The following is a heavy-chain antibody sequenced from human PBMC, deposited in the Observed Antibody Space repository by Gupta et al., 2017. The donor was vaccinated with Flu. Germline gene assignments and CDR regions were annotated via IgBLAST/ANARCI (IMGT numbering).Heavy chain of an antibody. CDR1: GFTFSSYS. Sequence: EVQLVESGGGLVKPGGSLRLSCAASGFTFSSYSMNWVRQAPGKGLEWFSSISSSSSYIYYADSVKGRFTISRDNAKISLYLQMNSLRAEDTAVDYCARIDTYRYSSGSYALDAFDIWGQGTMVTVAS. J-gene: IGHJ3*02. V-gene: IGHV3-21*01. CDR3: ARIDTYRYSSGSYALDAFDI. D-gene: IGHD6-19*01. CDR2: ISSSSSYI.